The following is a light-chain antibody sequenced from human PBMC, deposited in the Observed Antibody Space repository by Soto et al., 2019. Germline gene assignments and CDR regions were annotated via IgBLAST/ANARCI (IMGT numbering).Light chain of an antibody. CDR2: ENN. Sequence: QSVLTQPPSVSAAPGQKVTISCSGSSSNIGNNSVSWYQQLPGTAPKLLIYENNKRPSGIPDRFSGSKSGTSATLGITGLQTGDEADYYCGTWDSSLSADVFGGGTKVTVL. V-gene: IGLV1-51*02. J-gene: IGLJ2*01. CDR3: GTWDSSLSADV. CDR1: SSNIGNNS.